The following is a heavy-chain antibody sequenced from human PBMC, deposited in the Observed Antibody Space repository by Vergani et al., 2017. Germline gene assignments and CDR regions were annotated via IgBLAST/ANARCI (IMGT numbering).Heavy chain of an antibody. V-gene: IGHV5-10-1*03. CDR1: GYSFTSYW. J-gene: IGHJ4*02. CDR3: ARHKGELLSGTY. Sequence: EVQLVQSGAEVKKPGASLRISCKGSGYSFTSYWISWVRQMPGKGLEWMGRIDPSDSYTNYSPSFQGHVTISADKSISTAYLQWSSLKAADTAMYYCARHKGELLSGTYWGQGTLVTVSS. D-gene: IGHD1-26*01. CDR2: IDPSDSYT.